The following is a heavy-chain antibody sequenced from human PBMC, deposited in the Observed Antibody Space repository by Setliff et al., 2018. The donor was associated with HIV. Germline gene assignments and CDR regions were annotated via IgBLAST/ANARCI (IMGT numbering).Heavy chain of an antibody. CDR3: ARETNASGSLGIQYFDY. Sequence: PSETLSLTCAVYGGSFSGYCWSWIRQPPGKGLEWIGEINHSGRTKYNPSLKSRVTTSVDTSKNQFSLKLNSVTAADTAVYYCARETNASGSLGIQYFDYWGQGTLVTVSS. D-gene: IGHD3-10*01. CDR2: INHSGRT. J-gene: IGHJ4*02. V-gene: IGHV4-34*01. CDR1: GGSFSGYC.